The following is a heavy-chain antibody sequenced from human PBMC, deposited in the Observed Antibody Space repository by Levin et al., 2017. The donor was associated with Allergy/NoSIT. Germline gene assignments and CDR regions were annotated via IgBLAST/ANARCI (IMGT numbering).Heavy chain of an antibody. CDR3: ARRGATSCFICYFDT. CDR2: ISGSGDST. D-gene: IGHD2-2*01. J-gene: IGHJ4*02. V-gene: IGHV3-23*01. CDR1: GFNFDRYA. Sequence: LSLTCAASGFNFDRYAISWVRQAPGKGLEWVSAISGSGDSTYYAASVKGRFTISRDNGKNTVSLQMNDLRVEDTAVYYCARRGATSCFICYFDTWGQGSPVTVSS.